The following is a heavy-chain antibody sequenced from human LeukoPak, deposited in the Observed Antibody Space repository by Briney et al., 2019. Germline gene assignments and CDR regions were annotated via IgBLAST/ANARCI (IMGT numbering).Heavy chain of an antibody. J-gene: IGHJ4*02. CDR3: AKRSTGYSGTYYFDY. CDR1: GFTFNNYA. CDR2: ITGTGSNT. D-gene: IGHD1-26*01. Sequence: GGSLRLSCAASGFTFNNYAMSWVRQAPGKGLEWVSAITGTGSNTYYADSVKGRFTISRDNSKSTLYLQMNSLRAEDTAVYYCAKRSTGYSGTYYFDYWGQGTLVTVSS. V-gene: IGHV3-23*01.